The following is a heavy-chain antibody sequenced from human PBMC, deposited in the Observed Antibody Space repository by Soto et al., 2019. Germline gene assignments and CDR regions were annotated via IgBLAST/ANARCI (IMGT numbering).Heavy chain of an antibody. V-gene: IGHV3-30-3*01. CDR2: ISYDGTNI. D-gene: IGHD5-18*01. Sequence: QVQLVESGGGVVQPGRSLRLSCVASEFTFNTYSMYWVRQAPGKGLEWMAIISYDGTNIYYADSVKGRFTISRDNSRNTHYLQMNSLRAEDTAVYYCARANCGFKYGYCARGTSPYLDYWGQGTLVIVSS. J-gene: IGHJ4*02. CDR1: EFTFNTYS. CDR3: ARANCGFKYGYCARGTSPYLDY.